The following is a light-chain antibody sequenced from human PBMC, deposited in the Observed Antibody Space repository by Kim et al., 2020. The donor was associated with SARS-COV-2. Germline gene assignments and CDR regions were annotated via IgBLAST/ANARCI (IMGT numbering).Light chain of an antibody. CDR1: QGVSSC. Sequence: DIQMTQSPSAMSASVGDRVTITCRASQGVSSCLAWFQQKPGKGPKRLIYTASTLQSGVPSRFSGRGSGTEFTLTISSLQPEDFATYYCLQHSSYPYTFGQGTKLEI. CDR2: TAS. J-gene: IGKJ2*01. CDR3: LQHSSYPYT. V-gene: IGKV1-17*03.